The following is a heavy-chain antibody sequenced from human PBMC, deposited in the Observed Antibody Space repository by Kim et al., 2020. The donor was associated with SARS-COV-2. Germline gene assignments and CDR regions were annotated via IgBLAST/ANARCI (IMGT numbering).Heavy chain of an antibody. Sequence: ASVKVSCKASGYTFTSYGISWVRQAPGQGLEWMGWISAYNGNTNYAQKLQGRVTMTTDTSTSTAYMELRSLRSDDTAVYYCAREKGSEWELPPRFDYWGQGTLVTVSS. J-gene: IGHJ4*02. CDR1: GYTFTSYG. D-gene: IGHD1-26*01. CDR3: AREKGSEWELPPRFDY. V-gene: IGHV1-18*01. CDR2: ISAYNGNT.